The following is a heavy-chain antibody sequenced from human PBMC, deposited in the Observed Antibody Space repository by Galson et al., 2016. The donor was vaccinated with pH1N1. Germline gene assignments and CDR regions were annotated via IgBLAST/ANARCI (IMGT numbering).Heavy chain of an antibody. CDR1: GFTFSIFG. J-gene: IGHJ4*02. V-gene: IGHV3-23*01. Sequence: SLRLSCAVSGFTFSIFGMSWLRQAPGKGLEWISAISGVGDSTYHADSVKGRFTISRDNSKNTLKLQMSSLRAEDTAVYYCAKHVGSGYYYSRRLHWGQGTLVTVSS. CDR2: ISGVGDST. CDR3: AKHVGSGYYYSRRLH. D-gene: IGHD3-3*02.